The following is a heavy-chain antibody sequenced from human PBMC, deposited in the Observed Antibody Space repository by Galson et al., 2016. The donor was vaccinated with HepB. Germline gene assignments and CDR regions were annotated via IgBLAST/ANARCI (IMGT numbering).Heavy chain of an antibody. CDR2: MKNKGSDGTT. V-gene: IGHV3-15*01. D-gene: IGHD1-1*01. CDR1: GFPFSPAW. J-gene: IGHJ6*02. CDR3: IHDWDDNYGMDV. Sequence: SLRLSCAGSGFPFSPAWMNWVRQAPGKGLEWVGRMKNKGSDGTTEYAAPVKGRFTIARDDSKNTLYLQMNSLTTEDTAIYYCIHDWDDNYGMDVGGHGTTVTVSS.